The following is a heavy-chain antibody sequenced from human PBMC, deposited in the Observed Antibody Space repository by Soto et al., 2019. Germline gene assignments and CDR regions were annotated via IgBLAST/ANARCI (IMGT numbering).Heavy chain of an antibody. D-gene: IGHD5-12*01. Sequence: VASVKVSCKASGYTFTSYAVHWVRQAPGQRLEWMGWINAGNGNTKYSQRFQGRVTLTTDTSASTAYMDLSSLTSEDTAVYYCARAISGYVTWGQGTLVTVSS. J-gene: IGHJ5*02. CDR3: ARAISGYVT. CDR2: INAGNGNT. CDR1: GYTFTSYA. V-gene: IGHV1-3*01.